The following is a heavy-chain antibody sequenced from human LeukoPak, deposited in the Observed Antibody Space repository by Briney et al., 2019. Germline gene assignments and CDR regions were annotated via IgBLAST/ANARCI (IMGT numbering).Heavy chain of an antibody. Sequence: PSETLSLTCTVSGGSISSSSYYWGWIRQPPGKGLEWIGEINHSGSTNYNPSLKSRLTISVDTSKNQFSLKLSSVTAADTAVYYCARELVVPAAITDDAFDIWGQGTVVTVSS. CDR3: ARELVVPAAITDDAFDI. J-gene: IGHJ3*02. CDR2: INHSGST. D-gene: IGHD2-2*02. CDR1: GGSISSSSYY. V-gene: IGHV4-39*07.